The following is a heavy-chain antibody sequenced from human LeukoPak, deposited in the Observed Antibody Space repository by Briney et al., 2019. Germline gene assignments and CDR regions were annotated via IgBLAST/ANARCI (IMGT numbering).Heavy chain of an antibody. CDR2: INPSGGST. CDR1: GYTFTSYY. Sequence: GASVKVSCKASGYTFTSYYMHWVRQAPGQGLEWMGIINPSGGSTSYAQKFQGRVTMTRDTSTSTVYMELSSLRSEDTAVYYCARESGVVPAAMRAEDYNWFDPWGQGTLVTVSS. J-gene: IGHJ5*02. V-gene: IGHV1-46*01. CDR3: ARESGVVPAAMRAEDYNWFDP. D-gene: IGHD2-2*01.